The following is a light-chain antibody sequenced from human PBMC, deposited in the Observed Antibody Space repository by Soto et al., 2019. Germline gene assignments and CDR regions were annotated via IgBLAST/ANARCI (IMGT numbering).Light chain of an antibody. CDR2: AAS. J-gene: IGKJ2*01. V-gene: IGKV1-39*01. CDR1: QDISSY. CDR3: QQSYSTPQT. Sequence: DIQMTQSPSSLSASVGDRVTITCQASQDISSYLNWYQQKPGKAPKLLIYAASSLQSGVPSRFSGSGSGTDFTLTISSLQPEDFATYYCQQSYSTPQTFGQGTKLEIK.